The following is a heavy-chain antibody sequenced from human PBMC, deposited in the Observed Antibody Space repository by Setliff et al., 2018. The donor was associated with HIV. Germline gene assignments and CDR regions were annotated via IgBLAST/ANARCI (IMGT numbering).Heavy chain of an antibody. CDR1: GGSISTSRYY. D-gene: IGHD2-21*02. J-gene: IGHJ4*02. CDR2: INYRGNT. CDR3: ARGEFYCGTDCYWSSFDY. V-gene: IGHV4-39*07. Sequence: SETLSLTCTVSGGSISTSRYYWGWIRQPPGKGLEWIGSINYRGNTYYNPSLRSRVTISVDTSKNHFSLRLSSVTAADTAVYYCARGEFYCGTDCYWSSFDYWGQGILVTVSS.